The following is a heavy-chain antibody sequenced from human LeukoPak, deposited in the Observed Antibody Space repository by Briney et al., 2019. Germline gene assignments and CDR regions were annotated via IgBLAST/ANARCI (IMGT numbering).Heavy chain of an antibody. CDR2: IKQDGSEK. D-gene: IGHD3-10*01. CDR3: ARLRGIITGSWFDL. V-gene: IGHV3-7*01. J-gene: IGHJ5*02. CDR1: GFRFSNDW. Sequence: GSLRLSCAASGFRFSNDWMSWVRQAPGKGLEWVASIKQDGSEKYYVDSVKGRFTISTDNAKNSLYVQMNSLRAEDTAVYYCARLRGIITGSWFDLWGQGILVAVSS.